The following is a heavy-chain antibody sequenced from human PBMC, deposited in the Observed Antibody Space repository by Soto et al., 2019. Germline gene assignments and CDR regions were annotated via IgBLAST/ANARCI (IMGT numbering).Heavy chain of an antibody. CDR1: GFPFSSYA. J-gene: IGHJ4*02. CDR3: ASTEVGYSYNFHY. CDR2: ITGGSNTK. V-gene: IGHV3-48*02. D-gene: IGHD5-18*01. Sequence: HHGGSLRLSCAASGFPFSSYAMNWVRQAPGKGLEWISFITGGSNTKYYTDSVKGRFTTSRDNAKNSLYLQMNSLRDEDTAVYYCASTEVGYSYNFHYWGQGTLVTVSS.